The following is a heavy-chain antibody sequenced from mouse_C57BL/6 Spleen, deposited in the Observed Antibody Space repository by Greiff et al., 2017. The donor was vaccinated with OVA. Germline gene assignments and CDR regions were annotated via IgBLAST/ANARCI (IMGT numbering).Heavy chain of an antibody. J-gene: IGHJ3*01. Sequence: DVMLVESGGGLVKPGGSLKLSCAASGFTFSDYGMHWVRQAPEKGLEWVAYISSGSSTIYYADTVKGRFTISRDNAKNTLFLQMTSLRSEDTAMYYCAGDGSSYVDRAWFAYWGQGTLVTVSA. CDR3: AGDGSSYVDRAWFAY. CDR2: ISSGSSTI. D-gene: IGHD1-1*01. CDR1: GFTFSDYG. V-gene: IGHV5-17*01.